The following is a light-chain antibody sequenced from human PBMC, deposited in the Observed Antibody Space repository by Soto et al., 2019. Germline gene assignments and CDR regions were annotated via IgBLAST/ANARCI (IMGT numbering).Light chain of an antibody. Sequence: QSVLTQPPSVSAAPRQRVTISCSGSSSNIGNNAVNWYQHPPGKAPKLLIHYDDRVPSGVSDRFSGSKSGTSASLAISELQSEDEADYYCAAWDDRLNGPVFGGGTKLTVL. V-gene: IGLV1-36*01. CDR3: AAWDDRLNGPV. CDR1: SSNIGNNA. CDR2: YDD. J-gene: IGLJ3*02.